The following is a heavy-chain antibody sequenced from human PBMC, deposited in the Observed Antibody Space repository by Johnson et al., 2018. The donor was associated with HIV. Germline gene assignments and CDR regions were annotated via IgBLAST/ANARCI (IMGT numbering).Heavy chain of an antibody. CDR3: ARESRDGPNLRAFDI. CDR2: VGIAGDT. V-gene: IGHV3-13*01. D-gene: IGHD5-24*01. J-gene: IGHJ3*02. Sequence: VQLVESGGGLVQPGGSLRLSCAASGFTFSNYDMHWVRQTTGKGLEWVSAVGIAGDTYYPGSVKGRFIISRDNVKNSLYLQMNNLRAGDPAVYFCARESRDGPNLRAFDIRGQGTTVIVSS. CDR1: GFTFSNYD.